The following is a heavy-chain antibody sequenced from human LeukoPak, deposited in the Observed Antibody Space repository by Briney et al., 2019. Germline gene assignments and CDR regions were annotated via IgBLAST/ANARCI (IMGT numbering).Heavy chain of an antibody. J-gene: IGHJ4*02. CDR3: ARHKDIVVVPAAIDY. Sequence: GGSLKISFKGSGYRFTSYWIGWVRPRPGKGLGWMGIIYSGDSDTRYSPSFQGQVTLSADKSINTAYLKGKSIKASDTAKYYCARHKDIVVVPAAIDYWGQGTLVTVSS. D-gene: IGHD2-2*01. V-gene: IGHV5-51*01. CDR1: GYRFTSYW. CDR2: IYSGDSDT.